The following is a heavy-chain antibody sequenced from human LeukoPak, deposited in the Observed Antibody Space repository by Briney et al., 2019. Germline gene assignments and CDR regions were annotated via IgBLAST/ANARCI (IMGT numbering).Heavy chain of an antibody. CDR3: ARYGSSSPLDY. J-gene: IGHJ4*02. D-gene: IGHD6-6*01. CDR1: RFIFSDNS. V-gene: IGHV3-21*01. Sequence: GGSLRLSCTASRFIFSDNSMDWVRPAQGKGLEWISAISSSGRSIYDADSVRGQCTVSRDNAKSSLYLKMNSLRVEDTAVYYCARYGSSSPLDYWGQGTLVTVSS. CDR2: ISSSGRSI.